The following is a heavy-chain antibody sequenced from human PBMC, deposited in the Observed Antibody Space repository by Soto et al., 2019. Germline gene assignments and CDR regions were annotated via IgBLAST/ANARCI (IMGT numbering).Heavy chain of an antibody. D-gene: IGHD3-3*01. CDR3: ASGGRRRQYYFDY. CDR1: GYSFTSYW. J-gene: IGHJ4*02. V-gene: IGHV5-10-1*01. Sequence: GASLKISCQGSGYSFTSYWISWVRQMPGKGLEWMGRIDPSDSYTNYSPSFQGHVTISADKSISTAYLQWSSLKASDTAMYYCASGGRRRQYYFDYWGQGTLVTVSS. CDR2: IDPSDSYT.